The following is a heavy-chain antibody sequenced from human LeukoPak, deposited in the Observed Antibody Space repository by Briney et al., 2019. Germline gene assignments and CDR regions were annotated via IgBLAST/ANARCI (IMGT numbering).Heavy chain of an antibody. Sequence: PGGSLRLSCAASGFTVSSNYMTWVRQAPGKGLEWVSVIYSGGSTYYADSVKGRFTISRDNSKNTLYLQMNSLRAEDTAVYYCARDWYYGDYEGLDYWGQGTLVTVSS. CDR1: GFTVSSNY. CDR2: IYSGGST. D-gene: IGHD4-17*01. V-gene: IGHV3-66*01. J-gene: IGHJ4*02. CDR3: ARDWYYGDYEGLDY.